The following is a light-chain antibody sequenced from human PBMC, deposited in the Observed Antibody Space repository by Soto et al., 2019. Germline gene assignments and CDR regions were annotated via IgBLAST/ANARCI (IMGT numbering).Light chain of an antibody. J-gene: IGKJ1*01. CDR3: QQYGSSRWT. CDR1: ESVTENQ. CDR2: AIS. V-gene: IGKV3-20*01. Sequence: DIVLTQSPGTLSLSPGARAPLSCRSSESVTENQLAWYQQKPGQAPRLLIYAISTRAAGVPDRFSGSGSGTDFTLTISRLEPEDFAMYYCQQYGSSRWTFAQGTKVDIK.